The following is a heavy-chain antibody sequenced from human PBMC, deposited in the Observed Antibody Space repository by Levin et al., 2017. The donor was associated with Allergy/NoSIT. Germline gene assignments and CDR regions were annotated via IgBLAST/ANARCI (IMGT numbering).Heavy chain of an antibody. CDR2: ISSRGDTT. CDR1: FFLFLLSS. D-gene: IGHD2-2*03. J-gene: IGHJ4*02. V-gene: IGHV3-48*03. CDR3: VGLDILGESGDSRDF. Sequence: SLLLFFSSSFFLFLLSSLYWVRQAPGKGLEWISYISSRGDTTHYADSVKARFTLSLDHTKNSLYMQMNSLRAEDTAIYQCVGLDILGESGDSRDFWGQGTLVTVSS.